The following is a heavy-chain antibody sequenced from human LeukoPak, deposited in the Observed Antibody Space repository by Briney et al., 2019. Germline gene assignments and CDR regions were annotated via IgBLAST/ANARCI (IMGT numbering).Heavy chain of an antibody. CDR3: AREGVNYGDHHFDY. J-gene: IGHJ4*02. V-gene: IGHV4-59*01. Sequence: SETLSLTCAVYGGSFSGYYWSWIRQPPGKGLEWIGYIYYSGSTNYNPSLKSRVTISVDTSKNQFPLKLSSVTAADTAVYYCAREGVNYGDHHFDYWGQGTLVTVSS. CDR1: GGSFSGYY. CDR2: IYYSGST. D-gene: IGHD4-17*01.